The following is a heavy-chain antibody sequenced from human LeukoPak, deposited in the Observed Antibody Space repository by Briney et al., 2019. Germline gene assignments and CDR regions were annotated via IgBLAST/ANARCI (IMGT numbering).Heavy chain of an antibody. CDR3: AREGFLGSGSYPDY. D-gene: IGHD3-10*01. CDR1: GGSISSYY. J-gene: IGHJ4*02. V-gene: IGHV4-59*01. Sequence: PSETLSLTCTVSGGSISSYYRSWIRQPPGKGLEWIGYIYYSGSTNYNPSLKSRVTISVDTSKNQFSLKVRSVTAADTAVYYCAREGFLGSGSYPDYWGQGTLVTVSS. CDR2: IYYSGST.